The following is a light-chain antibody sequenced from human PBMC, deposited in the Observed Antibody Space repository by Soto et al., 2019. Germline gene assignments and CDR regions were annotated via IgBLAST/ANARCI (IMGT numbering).Light chain of an antibody. CDR1: SSNIGSDY. V-gene: IGLV1-44*01. Sequence: QAVVTQPPSASGTPGQRVIISCSGSSSNIGSDYVYWYQQLPGTAPKLLIYTNDQRPSGVPDRFSGSKSGTSASLAISGLQSEDEADYSCASWDDSLNGVVFGGGTKVTVL. CDR2: TND. CDR3: ASWDDSLNGVV. J-gene: IGLJ2*01.